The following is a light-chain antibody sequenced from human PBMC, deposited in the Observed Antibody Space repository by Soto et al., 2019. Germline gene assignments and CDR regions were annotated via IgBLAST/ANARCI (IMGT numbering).Light chain of an antibody. V-gene: IGKV3-15*01. CDR3: QQYNNWPWT. J-gene: IGKJ1*01. Sequence: EILMTQSPATLAVSPGERATLSCRASQSVSSNLAWYQQKPGQAPRLLIYGASTRATGFPARFSGSGSGTDFTLTISSLQSEDFAVYYCQQYNNWPWTFGQGTKVDIK. CDR1: QSVSSN. CDR2: GAS.